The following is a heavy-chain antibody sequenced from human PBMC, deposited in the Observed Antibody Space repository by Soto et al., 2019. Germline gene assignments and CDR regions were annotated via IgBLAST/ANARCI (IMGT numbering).Heavy chain of an antibody. Sequence: PAETLSLTCTVSGGSVSSGNYYWSWIRQPPGKGLEWIGYFYYTGSINYNPSLKSRVTISVDTSKNQFSLTVTSVTAADTAVYYCARRIVATETLDYWGQGTLVTVSS. CDR3: ARRIVATETLDY. V-gene: IGHV4-61*01. J-gene: IGHJ4*02. CDR2: FYYTGSI. CDR1: GGSVSSGNYY. D-gene: IGHD5-12*01.